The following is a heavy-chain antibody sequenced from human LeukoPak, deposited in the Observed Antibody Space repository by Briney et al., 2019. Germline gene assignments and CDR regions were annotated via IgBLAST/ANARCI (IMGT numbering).Heavy chain of an antibody. CDR2: ISSSGDST. CDR3: AHMTGFDY. Sequence: GGSLRLSCAASGFAFSSRIMSWVHQAPGEGLEWVSSISSSGDSTNYRDSVKGRFTISRDNSKNTLYLQMNSLRVEDTAAYYCAHMTGFDYWGQGSLVTVSS. CDR1: GFAFSSRI. J-gene: IGHJ4*02. V-gene: IGHV3-23*01. D-gene: IGHD3-9*01.